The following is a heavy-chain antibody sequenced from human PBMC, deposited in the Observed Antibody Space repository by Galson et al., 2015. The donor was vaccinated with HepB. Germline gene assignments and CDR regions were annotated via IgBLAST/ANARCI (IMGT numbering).Heavy chain of an antibody. V-gene: IGHV3-21*01. CDR2: ISSSGTV. Sequence: SLRLSCATSGFTFSSYSINWVRQAPGKGLEWVSSISSSGTVSYADSLKGRSTISRDNAKNSLDLQVNSLRAEDTAVYYCARDLFAVSPPPTNYMDVWGTGTTVTVSS. D-gene: IGHD3-3*01. CDR1: GFTFSSYS. CDR3: ARDLFAVSPPPTNYMDV. J-gene: IGHJ6*03.